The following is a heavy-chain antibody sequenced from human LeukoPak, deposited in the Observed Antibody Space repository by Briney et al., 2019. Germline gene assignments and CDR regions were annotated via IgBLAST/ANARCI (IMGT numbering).Heavy chain of an antibody. J-gene: IGHJ5*02. V-gene: IGHV1-2*02. D-gene: IGHD4-11*01. CDR2: INPNSGGT. CDR1: GYTFTGYY. Sequence: ASVKVSCKASGYTFTGYYMHWVRQASGQGLEWMGWINPNSGGTNYAQKFQGRVTMTRDTSISTAYMELSRLRSDDTAVYYCARDYSNDAWFDPWGQGTLVTVSS. CDR3: ARDYSNDAWFDP.